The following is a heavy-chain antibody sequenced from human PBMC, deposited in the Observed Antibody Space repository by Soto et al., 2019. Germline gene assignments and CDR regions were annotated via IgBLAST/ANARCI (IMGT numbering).Heavy chain of an antibody. J-gene: IGHJ6*02. CDR3: AASIFYYGMDV. V-gene: IGHV5-51*03. CDR1: GYTFPTYW. CDR2: IYPGDSDT. Sequence: GESLTISRQASGYTFPTYWIGWFPQMPGKGLEWMGIIYPGDSDTKYNPSFQGQVTISADKSITTTYLQWSSLKASDTAIYYCAASIFYYGMDVWGQGTTVTVSS.